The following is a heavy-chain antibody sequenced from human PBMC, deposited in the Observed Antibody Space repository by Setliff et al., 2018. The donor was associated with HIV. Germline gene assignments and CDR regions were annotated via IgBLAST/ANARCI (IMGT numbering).Heavy chain of an antibody. D-gene: IGHD2-21*01. V-gene: IGHV4-39*01. CDR3: ARVPVAGANWFDP. J-gene: IGHJ5*02. CDR2: VSQSGST. CDR1: GGSISSSSYY. Sequence: SETLSLTCTVSGGSISSSSYYWGWIRQSPGKRLEWIGSVSQSGSTYYNPSLKSRITISVDRSKNLFSLKLISVTAADQGVYYCARVPVAGANWFDPWGLGTLVTVSS.